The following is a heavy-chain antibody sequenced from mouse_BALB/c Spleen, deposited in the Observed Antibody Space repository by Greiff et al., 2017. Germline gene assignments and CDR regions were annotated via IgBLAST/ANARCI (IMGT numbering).Heavy chain of an antibody. D-gene: IGHD1-2*01. J-gene: IGHJ4*01. V-gene: IGHV1S135*01. Sequence: VQLKESGPELVKPGASVKVSCKASGYAFTSYNMYWVKQSHGKSLEWIGYIDPYNGGTSYNQKFKGKATLTVDKSSSTAYMHLNSLTSEDSAVYYCARGEFITTATGAMDYWGQGTSATVSS. CDR1: GYAFTSYN. CDR2: IDPYNGGT. CDR3: ARGEFITTATGAMDY.